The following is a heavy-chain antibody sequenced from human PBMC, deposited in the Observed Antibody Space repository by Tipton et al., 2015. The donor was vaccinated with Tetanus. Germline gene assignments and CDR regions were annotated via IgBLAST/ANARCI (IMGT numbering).Heavy chain of an antibody. CDR2: ISSSGSTI. D-gene: IGHD3-10*01. CDR1: GFTFGSYW. J-gene: IGHJ3*02. CDR3: ARPYGSGSDDAFDI. Sequence: SLRLSCAASGFTFGSYWMSWVRQAPGKGLEWVSYISSSGSTIYYADSVKGRFTISRDNAKNSLYLQMNSLRAEDTAVYYCARPYGSGSDDAFDIWCQGTMVTVSS. V-gene: IGHV3-11*01.